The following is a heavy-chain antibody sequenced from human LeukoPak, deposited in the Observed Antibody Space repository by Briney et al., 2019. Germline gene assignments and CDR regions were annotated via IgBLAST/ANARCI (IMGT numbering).Heavy chain of an antibody. Sequence: PSETLSLTCTVSGGSISSSSYYWGWIRQPPGKGLEWNGEINHSGSTNYNPSLKSRVTISVDTSKNQFSLKLSSVTAADTAVYYCARRSGGSCYSMWGQGTLVTVSS. V-gene: IGHV4-39*07. CDR2: INHSGST. D-gene: IGHD2-15*01. CDR1: GGSISSSSYY. CDR3: ARRSGGSCYSM. J-gene: IGHJ4*02.